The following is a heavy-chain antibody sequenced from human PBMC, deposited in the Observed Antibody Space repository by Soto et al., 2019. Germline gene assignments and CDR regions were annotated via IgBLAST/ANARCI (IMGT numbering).Heavy chain of an antibody. CDR3: ARVSPPLAYCGGDCYFKTSIDY. CDR1: GFTFSSYV. Sequence: PGGSLRLSCAASGFTFSSYVINWVRQAPGKGLEWVSSISGSSGYIYYADSVLGRFTISRDNAKNSLYLQMNSLRAEDTAVYYCARVSPPLAYCGGDCYFKTSIDYWRQGT. CDR2: ISGSSGYI. D-gene: IGHD2-21*02. V-gene: IGHV3-21*01. J-gene: IGHJ4*02.